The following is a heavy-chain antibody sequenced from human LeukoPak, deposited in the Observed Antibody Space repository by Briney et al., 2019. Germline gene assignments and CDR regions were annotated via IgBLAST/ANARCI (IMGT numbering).Heavy chain of an antibody. CDR2: TNAGNGNT. V-gene: IGHV1-3*01. CDR3: ARGGATTYSGDY. CDR1: GYTFTSYA. Sequence: ASVKVSCKASGYTFTSYAMHWVRQAPGQRLEWMGWTNAGNGNTKYSQKFQGRVTITRDTSASTAYMELSSLRSEDTAVYYCARGGATTYSGDYWGQGTLVTVSS. D-gene: IGHD5-12*01. J-gene: IGHJ4*02.